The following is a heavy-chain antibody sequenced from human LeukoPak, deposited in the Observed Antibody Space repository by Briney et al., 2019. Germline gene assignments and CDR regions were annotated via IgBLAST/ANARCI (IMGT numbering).Heavy chain of an antibody. Sequence: PSETLSLTCTVSGGSISNYYWSWIRQPAGKGLEWIGSIYYSGSTYYNPSLKSRVTISVDTSKNQFSLKLSSVTAADTAVYYCARSGIGANYYMDVWGKGTTVTISS. V-gene: IGHV4-59*05. J-gene: IGHJ6*03. CDR2: IYYSGST. D-gene: IGHD1-1*01. CDR1: GGSISNYY. CDR3: ARSGIGANYYMDV.